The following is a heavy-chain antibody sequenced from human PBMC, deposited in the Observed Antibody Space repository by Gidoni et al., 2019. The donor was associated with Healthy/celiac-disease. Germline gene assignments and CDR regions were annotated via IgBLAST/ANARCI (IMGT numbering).Heavy chain of an antibody. J-gene: IGHJ4*02. CDR2: MYSGGST. Sequence: VQLVATGGGLIQPGGSLRLSCSASGFTVSRNYMSWVRQAPGKGLEWVSVMYSGGSTYYADSVKGRFTISRDNSKNTLYLQMNSLRAEDTAVYYCARIESRLGGMYYWGQGTLVTVSS. D-gene: IGHD3-16*01. V-gene: IGHV3-53*02. CDR3: ARIESRLGGMYY. CDR1: GFTVSRNY.